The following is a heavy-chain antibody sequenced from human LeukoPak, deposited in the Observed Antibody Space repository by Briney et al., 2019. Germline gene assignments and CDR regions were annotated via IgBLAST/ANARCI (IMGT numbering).Heavy chain of an antibody. V-gene: IGHV3-66*01. CDR3: NIGVRGVGFQH. D-gene: IGHD3-10*01. CDR1: GFTVSSNY. CDR2: IYSGGST. J-gene: IGHJ1*01. Sequence: GGSLRLSCAASGFTVSSNYMSWVRQAPGKGLEWVSVIYSGGSTYYADSVKGRFTISRDNSKNTLYLQMNSLRAEDMAVYYCNIGVRGVGFQHWGQGTLVTVSS.